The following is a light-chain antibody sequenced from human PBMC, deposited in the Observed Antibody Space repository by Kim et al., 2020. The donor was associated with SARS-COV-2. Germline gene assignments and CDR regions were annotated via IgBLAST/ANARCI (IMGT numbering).Light chain of an antibody. CDR2: QDN. CDR3: QAWDSSTVL. CDR1: KLGDKY. V-gene: IGLV3-1*01. Sequence: VSPGQQASITCSGDKLGDKYACWDLQKPGQSPVLVIYQDNKRPSGIPERFSGSNSGNTATLTISGTQATDEADYYCQAWDSSTVLFGGGTQLTVL. J-gene: IGLJ2*01.